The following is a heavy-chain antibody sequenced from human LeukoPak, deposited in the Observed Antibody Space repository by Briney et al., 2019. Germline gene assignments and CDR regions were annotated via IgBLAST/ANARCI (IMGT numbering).Heavy chain of an antibody. D-gene: IGHD1-26*01. CDR2: ISGSGGST. CDR3: AGVDRGVGAHY. Sequence: GGSLRLSCAASGFTFSSYAMSWVRQAPGKGLEWVSAISGSGGSTYYADSVKGRFTISRDNSKNTLYLQMNSLRAEDTAVYYCAGVDRGVGAHYWGQGTLVTVSS. V-gene: IGHV3-23*01. CDR1: GFTFSSYA. J-gene: IGHJ4*02.